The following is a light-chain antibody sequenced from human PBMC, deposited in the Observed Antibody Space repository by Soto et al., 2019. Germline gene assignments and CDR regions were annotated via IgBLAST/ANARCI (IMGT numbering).Light chain of an antibody. J-gene: IGKJ5*01. Sequence: IQRTQAPSSRSASFGDRVGITCLAVQSIFSSLNWYQHRPGKFHTLLIYSSSSLQSGVPSRFRGSGYGTDFALTITSLQPEDFATYYCQQSYNSPPITVGQGTRLDIK. V-gene: IGKV1-39*01. CDR3: QQSYNSPPIT. CDR2: SSS. CDR1: QSIFSS.